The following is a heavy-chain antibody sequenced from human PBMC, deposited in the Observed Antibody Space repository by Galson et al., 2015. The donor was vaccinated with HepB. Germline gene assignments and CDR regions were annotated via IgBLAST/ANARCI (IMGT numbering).Heavy chain of an antibody. CDR3: VKDRGDHGGDRGLDY. CDR2: ITGNGGDT. J-gene: IGHJ4*02. D-gene: IGHD3-10*01. Sequence: SLRLSCAASGFTFSNYVMHWVRQAPGKGLEHVSVITGNGGDTYYADSVKDRFTISRDNSRNTLYLQINSLRPEDTAIYYCVKDRGDHGGDRGLDYWGQGSLVTVSS. CDR1: GFTFSNYV. V-gene: IGHV3-64D*06.